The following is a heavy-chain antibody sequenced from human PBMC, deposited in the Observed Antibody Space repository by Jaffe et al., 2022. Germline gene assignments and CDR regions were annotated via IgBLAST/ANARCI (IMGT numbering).Heavy chain of an antibody. D-gene: IGHD2-15*01. J-gene: IGHJ6*03. CDR1: GFTFSTYG. Sequence: QVQLVESGGGVVQPGGSLRLSCAASGFTFSTYGMHWVRQAPGKGPEWVAFIKYDGSNKYYEDSVKGRFTISRDNSKNTLYLQMNSLRAEDAAVYYCAKAPHCSGGNCQGYYMDVWGKGTTVTVSS. CDR2: IKYDGSNK. V-gene: IGHV3-30*02. CDR3: AKAPHCSGGNCQGYYMDV.